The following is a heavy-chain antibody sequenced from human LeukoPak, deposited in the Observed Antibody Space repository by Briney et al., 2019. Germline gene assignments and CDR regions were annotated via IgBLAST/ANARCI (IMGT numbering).Heavy chain of an antibody. J-gene: IGHJ4*02. CDR3: AREAGGSGSYYSTFGLDY. V-gene: IGHV1-2*02. CDR1: GYTFTGYY. D-gene: IGHD3-10*01. Sequence: ASVKVSCKASGYTFTGYYMHWVRQAPGQGFEWMGWINPNSGGTNYAQKFQGRVTMTRDTSISTAYMELSRLRSDDTAVYYCAREAGGSGSYYSTFGLDYWGQGTLVTVSS. CDR2: INPNSGGT.